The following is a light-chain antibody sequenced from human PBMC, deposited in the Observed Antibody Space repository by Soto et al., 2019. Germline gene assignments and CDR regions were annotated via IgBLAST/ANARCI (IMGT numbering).Light chain of an antibody. CDR3: QQGGSFPIT. CDR1: QDIGSW. CDR2: GAS. Sequence: DIQMTQSPSSGSASVGDRVTITCRASQDIGSWLAWYQQKPGKAPDLLIYGASSLQSGVPSRFYGSGSGTDFTLTISSLQPEDFATYYCQQGGSFPITFGQGTRLEIK. V-gene: IGKV1-12*01. J-gene: IGKJ5*01.